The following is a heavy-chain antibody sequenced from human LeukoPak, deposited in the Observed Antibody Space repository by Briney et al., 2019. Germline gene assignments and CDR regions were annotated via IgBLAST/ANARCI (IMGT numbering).Heavy chain of an antibody. CDR3: ATPLAVAGFDAFDI. CDR1: GYTFTGYY. J-gene: IGHJ3*02. D-gene: IGHD6-19*01. CDR2: MNPNSGNT. V-gene: IGHV1-8*02. Sequence: ASVKVSCKASGYTFTGYYMHWVRQATGQGLEWMGWMNPNSGNTGYAQKFQGRVTMTRNTSISTAYMELSSLRSEDTAVYYCATPLAVAGFDAFDIWGQGTMVTVSS.